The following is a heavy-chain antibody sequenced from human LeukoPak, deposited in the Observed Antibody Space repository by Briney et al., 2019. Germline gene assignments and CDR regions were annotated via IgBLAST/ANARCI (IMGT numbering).Heavy chain of an antibody. CDR3: ARLSKTGDLYYYYGMDV. J-gene: IGHJ6*04. V-gene: IGHV3-48*03. CDR2: ISSSGSTI. CDR1: GFTFSSYE. Sequence: PGGSLRLSCAASGFTFSSYEMNWVRQAPGKGLEWVSYISSSGSTIYYADSVKGRFTISRDNAKNSLYLQMNSLRAEDTAVYYCARLSKTGDLYYYYGMDVWGKGTTVTVSS. D-gene: IGHD7-27*01.